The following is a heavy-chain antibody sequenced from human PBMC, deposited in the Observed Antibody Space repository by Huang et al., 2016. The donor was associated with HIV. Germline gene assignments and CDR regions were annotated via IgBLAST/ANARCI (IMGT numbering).Heavy chain of an antibody. CDR1: GFIFSSSG. Sequence: QVQLVESGGGVVQPGRSLRLSCAASGFIFSSSGMHWVRQAPGKGLEGVAVISDEGSNKYYADSGKGRSTISRDNSKNTVYLKMNSLRAEDTAVYYCAKDHVAAVAGRRGWGFDYWGQGTLVTVSS. CDR2: ISDEGSNK. V-gene: IGHV3-30*18. D-gene: IGHD6-19*01. CDR3: AKDHVAAVAGRRGWGFDY. J-gene: IGHJ4*02.